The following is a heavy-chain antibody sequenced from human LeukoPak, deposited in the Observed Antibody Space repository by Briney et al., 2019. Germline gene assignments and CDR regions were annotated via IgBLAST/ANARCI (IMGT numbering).Heavy chain of an antibody. CDR2: IKQDGSEK. D-gene: IGHD3-3*01. J-gene: IGHJ4*02. CDR3: ARDFRFLDDY. V-gene: IGHV3-7*01. Sequence: GGSLRLSCAASGFTFSSYSMNWVRQAPGKGLEWVGNIKQDGSEKYYVDSVKGRFTISRDNAKNSLYLQMNSLRAEDTAVYYCARDFRFLDDYWGQGTLVTVSS. CDR1: GFTFSSYS.